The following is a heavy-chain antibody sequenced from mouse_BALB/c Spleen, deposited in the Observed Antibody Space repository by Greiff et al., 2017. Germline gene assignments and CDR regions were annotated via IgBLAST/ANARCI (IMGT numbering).Heavy chain of an antibody. CDR3: ASSSYDAMDY. V-gene: IGHV5-17*02. CDR1: GFTFSSFG. J-gene: IGHJ4*01. Sequence: EVQLVESGGGLVQPGGSRKLSCAASGFTFSSFGMHWVRQAPEKGLEWVAYISSGSSTIYYADTVKGRFTISRDNPKNTLFLQMTSLRSEDTAMYYCASSSYDAMDYWGQGTSVTVSS. CDR2: ISSGSSTI. D-gene: IGHD1-1*01.